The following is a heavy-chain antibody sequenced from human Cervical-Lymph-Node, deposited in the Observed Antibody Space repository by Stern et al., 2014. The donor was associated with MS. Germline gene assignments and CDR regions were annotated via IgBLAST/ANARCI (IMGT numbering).Heavy chain of an antibody. CDR3: ARVVVTARRYDALDV. CDR1: GYTFTSNG. V-gene: IGHV1-18*04. Sequence: VHLVESGAEVKKPGATVKVSCKASGYTFTSNGISWVRQAPGQGLEWMGRINTYDGNTNYAQLLQGRVTITADTSTRTAYMELRSLRSDDTAVYYCARVVVTARRYDALDVWGQGTVVTVSS. J-gene: IGHJ3*01. CDR2: INTYDGNT. D-gene: IGHD2-21*02.